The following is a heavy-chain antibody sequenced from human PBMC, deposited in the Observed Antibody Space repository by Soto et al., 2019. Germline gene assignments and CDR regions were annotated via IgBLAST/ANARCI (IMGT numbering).Heavy chain of an antibody. J-gene: IGHJ2*01. D-gene: IGHD1-1*01. Sequence: QVQLQESGPGLVKPSGTLSLTCAVSRGSISSSNWWSWVRQSPGKGLEWIGAMYHTGITNYSPSLKSRVTMSVDKSKNQFSLKLSSGTAADTAVYYCARESYNESNVGYFDLWGRGTLVSVSS. CDR1: RGSISSSNW. V-gene: IGHV4-4*02. CDR2: MYHTGIT. CDR3: ARESYNESNVGYFDL.